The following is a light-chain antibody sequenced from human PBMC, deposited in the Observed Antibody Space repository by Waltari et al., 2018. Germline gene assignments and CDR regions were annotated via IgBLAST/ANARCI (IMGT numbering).Light chain of an antibody. J-gene: IGLJ1*01. CDR2: SSK. CDR1: SSDIGSNT. Sequence: QSVLTQPPSASGTPGQRVTMSCSGSSSDIGSNTVNWYQQVPGTAPKLLIYSSKQRPSGVPDRFSGSNSGTSASLAISGLQSEDEADYYGAVGRVFGSGTKVTVL. CDR3: AVGRV. V-gene: IGLV1-44*01.